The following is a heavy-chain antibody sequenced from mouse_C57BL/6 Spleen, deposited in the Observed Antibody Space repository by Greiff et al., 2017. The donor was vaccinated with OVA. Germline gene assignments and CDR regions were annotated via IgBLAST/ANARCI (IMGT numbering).Heavy chain of an antibody. J-gene: IGHJ1*03. CDR2: IYPGDGYT. V-gene: IGHV1-80*01. CDR3: ARGSYSNYGYFDV. D-gene: IGHD2-5*01. Sequence: VQLQQSGAELVKPGASVKISCKASGYAFSSYWMNWVKQRPGKGLEWIGQIYPGDGYTNYNGKFKGKATLTADKSSSTAYMQLSSLTSEDSAVYFCARGSYSNYGYFDVWGTGTTVTVSS. CDR1: GYAFSSYW.